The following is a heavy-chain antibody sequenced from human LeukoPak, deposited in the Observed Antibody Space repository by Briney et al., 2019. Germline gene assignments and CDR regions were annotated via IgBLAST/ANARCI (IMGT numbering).Heavy chain of an antibody. CDR1: RGSFSGYY. CDR2: INRRGST. Sequence: PSETLSLTCAVFRGSFSGYYWSWIRQPPGKGLEWIGEINRRGSTNYNPSLKSRVTISVDTSKNQFSLKLSSVTAADTALYYCARIDRGDVWGQGTTVTASS. CDR3: ARIDRGDV. J-gene: IGHJ6*02. D-gene: IGHD3-10*01. V-gene: IGHV4-34*01.